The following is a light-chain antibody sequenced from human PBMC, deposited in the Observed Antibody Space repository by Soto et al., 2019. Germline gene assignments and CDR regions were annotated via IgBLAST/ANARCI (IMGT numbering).Light chain of an antibody. CDR3: QHYNSWLWT. CDR2: KAS. Sequence: DIQMTQSPSTLSASVGDRVTITCRASQSISSWLAWYQQKPGKAPKLLIYKASSLESGVPSRFSGSGSGTEFSLTISSLQPDDFATYYCQHYNSWLWTFGQGTKVDI. V-gene: IGKV1-5*03. CDR1: QSISSW. J-gene: IGKJ1*01.